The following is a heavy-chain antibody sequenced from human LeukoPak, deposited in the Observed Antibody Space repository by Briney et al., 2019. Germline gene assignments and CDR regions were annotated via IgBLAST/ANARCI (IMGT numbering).Heavy chain of an antibody. CDR1: EGTFRSHA. CDR2: IIPVFAIT. CDR3: AKVDPALDPDAFDI. J-gene: IGHJ3*02. V-gene: IGHV1-69*05. Sequence: GSSVKVSCKASEGTFRSHAITWVRQAPGQGLEGVGGIIPVFAITDYAQKFQGRVTFTTDEGTSTAYMELSGLRSEDTAVYYCAKVDPALDPDAFDIWGQGTMVTVSS.